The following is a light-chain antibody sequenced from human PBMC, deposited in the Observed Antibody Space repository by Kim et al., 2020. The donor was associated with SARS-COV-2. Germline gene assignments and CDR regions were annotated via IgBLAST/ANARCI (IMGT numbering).Light chain of an antibody. Sequence: SPGERATLSCRASQSVSSYLAWYQHKPGQAPRLLIYDASNRATGIPARFSGSGSGTDFTLTISSLEPEDFAVYYCQQRSNWPLITFGQGTRLEIK. V-gene: IGKV3-11*01. CDR2: DAS. CDR3: QQRSNWPLIT. CDR1: QSVSSY. J-gene: IGKJ5*01.